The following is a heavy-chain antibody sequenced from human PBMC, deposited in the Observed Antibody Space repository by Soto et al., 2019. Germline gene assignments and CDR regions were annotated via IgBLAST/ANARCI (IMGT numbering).Heavy chain of an antibody. J-gene: IGHJ4*02. Sequence: SETLSLTLTVSGGSISSYSWGWIRPRPGKGLEWIGYIYYSGSTNYNTSLKSRATISVDTSKNQFSLKLSSVTAADTAVYYCARSALRSSHPEFDYWGQGTLVTVSS. CDR3: ARSALRSSHPEFDY. V-gene: IGHV4-59*01. CDR1: GGSISSYS. CDR2: IYYSGST. D-gene: IGHD6-6*01.